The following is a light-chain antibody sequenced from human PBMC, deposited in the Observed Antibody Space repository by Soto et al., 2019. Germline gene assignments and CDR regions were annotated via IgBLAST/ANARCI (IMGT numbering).Light chain of an antibody. Sequence: DIPMTQSPSTLSASVGDRVTVTCRASQSISSWLAWYQQKPGKAPKLLIYDASSLQSGVPWRFTGSGSGTEFTLTVSSLQPDDFAAYYCQEYNTYSLTFGGGTKLEI. CDR1: QSISSW. V-gene: IGKV1-5*01. CDR2: DAS. J-gene: IGKJ4*01. CDR3: QEYNTYSLT.